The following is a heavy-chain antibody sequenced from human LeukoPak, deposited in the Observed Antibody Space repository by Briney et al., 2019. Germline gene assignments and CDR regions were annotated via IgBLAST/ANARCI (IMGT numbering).Heavy chain of an antibody. CDR2: INPDAGDT. Sequence: ASVKLSCKAAGYAFTYYFLYWVRQAPGQGHEWMGRINPDAGDTNYAQTFQGRITMTRDTSISTAYMELSSLKSDDTAVYYCARLSTATRHWLAAFDIWGQGTVVTVSS. V-gene: IGHV1-2*06. CDR1: GYAFTYYF. D-gene: IGHD6-19*01. J-gene: IGHJ3*02. CDR3: ARLSTATRHWLAAFDI.